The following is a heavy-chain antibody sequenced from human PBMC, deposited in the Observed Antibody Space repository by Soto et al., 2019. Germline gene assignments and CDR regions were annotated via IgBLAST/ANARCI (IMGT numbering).Heavy chain of an antibody. J-gene: IGHJ4*02. CDR3: ASTVTVAGEGAYY. V-gene: IGHV1-69*01. CDR1: GGTFSNYG. Sequence: QVQLVQSGAEVKKPGSSVKVSCKASGGTFSNYGISWVRQAPGQGLEWMGGIIPLFGSANYAQKFQGRVTIPADESTTTAYMELSSLRSEDTAVYYCASTVTVAGEGAYYWGQGTLVTVSS. CDR2: IIPLFGSA. D-gene: IGHD6-19*01.